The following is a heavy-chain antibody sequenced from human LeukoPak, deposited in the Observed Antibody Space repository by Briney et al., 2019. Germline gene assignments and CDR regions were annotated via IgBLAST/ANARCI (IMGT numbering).Heavy chain of an antibody. CDR1: GFTFSRYA. V-gene: IGHV3-64*01. Sequence: GGSLRLSCAASGFTFSRYAMHWVRQAPGKGLEYVSAISDNGGSTYYANSVKGRFTISRDNAKNSLYLQMNSLRADDTALYYCANLAPYCSGGSCPYWGQGTLVTVSS. CDR2: ISDNGGST. J-gene: IGHJ4*02. CDR3: ANLAPYCSGGSCPY. D-gene: IGHD2-15*01.